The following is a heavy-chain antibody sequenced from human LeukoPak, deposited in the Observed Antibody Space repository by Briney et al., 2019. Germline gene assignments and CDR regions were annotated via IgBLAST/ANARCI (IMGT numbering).Heavy chain of an antibody. J-gene: IGHJ4*02. CDR2: IWYDGSNK. V-gene: IGHV3-33*01. CDR1: GFTFSSYG. Sequence: PGRSLRISCAASGFTFSSYGMLWVRQAPGKGLEWVAVIWYDGSNKYYADSVKGRFTISRDNSKNTLYLQMNSLRAEDTAVYFCARVSSGITHNDWGQGTLVTVSS. D-gene: IGHD3-10*01. CDR3: ARVSSGITHND.